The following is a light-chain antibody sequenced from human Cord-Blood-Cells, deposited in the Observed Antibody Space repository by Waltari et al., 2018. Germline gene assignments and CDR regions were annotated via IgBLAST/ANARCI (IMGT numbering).Light chain of an antibody. CDR1: QSSSSY. Sequence: DIQMTQSPSSLSASVGDRVPITCRASQSSSSYLNWYQQKPGKAPKLLIYAASSLQSGVPSRFSGSGSGTDFALTISSLQPEDFATYYCQQSYSTPRTFGGGTKVEIK. CDR2: AAS. J-gene: IGKJ4*01. CDR3: QQSYSTPRT. V-gene: IGKV1-39*01.